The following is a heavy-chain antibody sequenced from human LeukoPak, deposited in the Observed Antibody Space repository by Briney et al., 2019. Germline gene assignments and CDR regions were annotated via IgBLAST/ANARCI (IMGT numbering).Heavy chain of an antibody. J-gene: IGHJ4*02. V-gene: IGHV3-53*01. D-gene: IGHD3-10*01. CDR3: AKDRYVSGTYYISV. Sequence: GGSLRLSCAASGFTVSSNFMSWVRQVPGKGLEWVSAIYSGGTTHYAESVKGRFTISRDNSKNTLYLQMNSLRAEDTAVYYCAKDRYVSGTYYISVWGQGTLVTVSS. CDR2: IYSGGTT. CDR1: GFTVSSNF.